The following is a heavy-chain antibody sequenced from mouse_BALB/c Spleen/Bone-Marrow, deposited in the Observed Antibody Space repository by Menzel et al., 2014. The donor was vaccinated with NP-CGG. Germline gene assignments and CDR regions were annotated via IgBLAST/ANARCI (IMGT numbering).Heavy chain of an antibody. V-gene: IGHV1-54*01. Sequence: VKLMESGAELVRPGTSVKVSCKASGYAFTNYLIEWVKQRPVLGLEWIGVINPGSGGANYNAKFKGKATLTADKSSSTAYMQLSSLTSDDSAVYFCAREWTARAVDYWGQGTTLTVSS. CDR1: GYAFTNYL. D-gene: IGHD3-2*01. CDR2: INPGSGGA. J-gene: IGHJ2*01. CDR3: AREWTARAVDY.